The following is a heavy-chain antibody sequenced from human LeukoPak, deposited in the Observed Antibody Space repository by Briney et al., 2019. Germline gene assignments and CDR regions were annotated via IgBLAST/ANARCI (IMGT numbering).Heavy chain of an antibody. CDR3: AYYFGSGSGFDQ. V-gene: IGHV4-39*01. D-gene: IGHD3-10*01. J-gene: IGHJ4*02. CDR1: GDSISTNYFY. CDR2: ISYSGSS. Sequence: SETLSLTCSVSGDSISTNYFYWGWIRQPPGNGLEWIGSISYSGSSYHNPSLKGRVTISADTSQNEYSLRLISVTAADTAVYFCAYYFGSGSGFDQRGPGTLVIVSS.